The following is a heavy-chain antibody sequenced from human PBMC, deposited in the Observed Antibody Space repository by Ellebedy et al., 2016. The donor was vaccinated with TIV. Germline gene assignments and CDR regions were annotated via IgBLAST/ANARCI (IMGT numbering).Heavy chain of an antibody. J-gene: IGHJ4*02. CDR1: GGTFSSYA. V-gene: IGHV1-69*13. D-gene: IGHD5-12*01. CDR2: IIPIFGTA. Sequence: SVKVSXXASGGTFSSYAISWVRQAPGQGLEWMGGIIPIFGTANYAQKFQGRVTITADESTSTAYMELSSLRSEDTAVYYCASAHIVATFYFDYWGQGTLVTVSS. CDR3: ASAHIVATFYFDY.